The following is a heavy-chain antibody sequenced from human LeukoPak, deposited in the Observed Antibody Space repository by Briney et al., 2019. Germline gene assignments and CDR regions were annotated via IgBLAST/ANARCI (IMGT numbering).Heavy chain of an antibody. Sequence: ASVTVSCKASGYTFTSYYMHWVRQAPGQGLEWMGIINPSGGSTSYAQKFQGRVTMTRDMSTSTVYMELSSLRSEDTAVYYCARENYYDSSGSTPNYFDYCGQGTLVTVSS. CDR3: ARENYYDSSGSTPNYFDY. D-gene: IGHD3-22*01. CDR2: INPSGGST. J-gene: IGHJ4*02. CDR1: GYTFTSYY. V-gene: IGHV1-46*01.